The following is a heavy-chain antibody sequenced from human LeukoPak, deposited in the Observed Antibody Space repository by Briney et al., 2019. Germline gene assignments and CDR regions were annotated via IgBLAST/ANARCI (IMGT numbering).Heavy chain of an antibody. CDR1: GFTFSDYY. J-gene: IGHJ6*03. V-gene: IGHV3-11*06. Sequence: GGSLRLSCAASGFTFSDYYMSWIRQAPGKGLEWVSSISSSSSYIYYADSVKGRFTISRDNAKNSLYLQMNSLRAEDTAVYYCARDGNSGSYYAYYYYYMDVWGKGTTVTVSS. D-gene: IGHD1-26*01. CDR3: ARDGNSGSYYAYYYYYMDV. CDR2: ISSSSSYI.